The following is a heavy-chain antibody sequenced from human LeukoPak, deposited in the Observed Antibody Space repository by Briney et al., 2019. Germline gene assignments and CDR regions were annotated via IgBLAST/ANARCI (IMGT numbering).Heavy chain of an antibody. D-gene: IGHD6-13*01. J-gene: IGHJ5*02. CDR2: IYHSGST. V-gene: IGHV4-38-2*02. Sequence: SETLSLTCTVSGYSISSGYYWGWIRQPPGKGLEWIGSIYHSGSTYYNPSLKSRVTISVDTSKNQFSLKLSSVTAADTAVYYCARDLGVAAAGNNWFDPWGQGTLVTVSS. CDR1: GYSISSGYY. CDR3: ARDLGVAAAGNNWFDP.